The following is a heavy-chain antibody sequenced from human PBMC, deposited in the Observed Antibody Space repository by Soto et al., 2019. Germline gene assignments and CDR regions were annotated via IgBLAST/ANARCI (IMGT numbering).Heavy chain of an antibody. CDR1: GASVNDYY. V-gene: IGHV4-59*02. D-gene: IGHD3-16*01. Sequence: LSLTCTVSGASVNDYYWNWVRQPLGKGLEWIGFIHYTGSRIFNPSLQSRVTMSVDVSQNQFSLRLTSVTAADTAIYYCARWGHPAVKAFDIWGQGTTVTVSS. J-gene: IGHJ3*02. CDR2: IHYTGSR. CDR3: ARWGHPAVKAFDI.